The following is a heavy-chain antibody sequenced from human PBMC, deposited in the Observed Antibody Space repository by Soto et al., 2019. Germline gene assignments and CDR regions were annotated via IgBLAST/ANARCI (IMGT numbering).Heavy chain of an antibody. V-gene: IGHV3-64D*06. CDR1: IFTFSTYA. CDR2: ISSNGGST. D-gene: IGHD3-22*01. J-gene: IGHJ3*02. CDR3: VKYYFDSSGYYGLNAFDI. Sequence: GWSLRLSCLASIFTFSTYAMHWFRQAPGKGLEYVSTISSNGGSTYYADSVKGRFTISRDNSKNTLYLQMSSLRAEDTAVYYCVKYYFDSSGYYGLNAFDIWGQGTMVTVSS.